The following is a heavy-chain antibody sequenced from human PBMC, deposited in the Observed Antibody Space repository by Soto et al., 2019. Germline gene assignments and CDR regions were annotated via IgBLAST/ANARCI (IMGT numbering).Heavy chain of an antibody. CDR1: GYTFTGYY. CDR2: INPNSGGT. Sequence: ASVKVSCKASGYTFTGYYMHWVRQAPGQGLEWMGWINPNSGGTNYAQKFQGRVTMTRDTSISTAYMELSRLRSDDTAVYYCARDPGSTSSYTDLGGMDVWGEGTTV. V-gene: IGHV1-2*02. CDR3: ARDPGSTSSYTDLGGMDV. J-gene: IGHJ6*02. D-gene: IGHD2-2*02.